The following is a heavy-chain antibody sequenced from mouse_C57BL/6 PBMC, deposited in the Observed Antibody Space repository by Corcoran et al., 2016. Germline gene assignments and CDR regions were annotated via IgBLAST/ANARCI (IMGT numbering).Heavy chain of an antibody. V-gene: IGHV9-1*01. Sequence: QIELVQYGPELKKPGETVKISCKASGYTFTVYPMHWVKQEPGKGYKWMGMIYTDTGEPTYAEEFKGRFAFSLETSASTAYLQINNLKNEDTATYFCVKGPAWFAYWGQGTLVTVSA. J-gene: IGHJ3*01. CDR1: GYTFTVYP. CDR3: VKGPAWFAY. CDR2: IYTDTGEP.